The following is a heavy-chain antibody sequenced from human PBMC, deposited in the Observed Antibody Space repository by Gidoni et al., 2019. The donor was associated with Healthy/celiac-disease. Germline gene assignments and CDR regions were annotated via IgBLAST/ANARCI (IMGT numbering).Heavy chain of an antibody. CDR3: ERTHEGEPWP. D-gene: IGHD3-16*01. CDR1: RYTFTSYD. J-gene: IGHJ5*02. CDR2: MKPNSGNT. V-gene: IGHV1-8*01. Sequence: QAQLVQSGAAVKKHGASVKVSCNVSRYTFTSYDIQWVRRANGQGLEWMGWMKPNSGNTGYARKLQGRVTMTRNTSISTAYMELGSRRAEDRAVYDCERTHEGEPWPWGQGTLVTVSS.